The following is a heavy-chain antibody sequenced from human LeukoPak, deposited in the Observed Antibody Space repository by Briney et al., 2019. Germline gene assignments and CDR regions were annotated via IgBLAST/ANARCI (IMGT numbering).Heavy chain of an antibody. CDR2: IYPGDSDT. Sequence: GESLKISCKGSGYSFTSYWIGWVRQMPGKGLEWMGIIYPGDSDTRYSPSFQGQVTISADKSISTAYLQWSSLKASDTAMYYCATTIAAAGNDGDAFDIWGQGTMVTVSS. D-gene: IGHD6-13*01. V-gene: IGHV5-51*01. J-gene: IGHJ3*02. CDR1: GYSFTSYW. CDR3: ATTIAAAGNDGDAFDI.